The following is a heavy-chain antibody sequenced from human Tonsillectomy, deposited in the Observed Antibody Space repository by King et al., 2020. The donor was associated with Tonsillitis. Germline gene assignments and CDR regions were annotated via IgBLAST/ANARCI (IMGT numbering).Heavy chain of an antibody. V-gene: IGHV1-46*03. CDR1: GYTFTKYS. D-gene: IGHD1-1*01. CDR2: INPSDGST. CDR3: ATQGRGTLGLTMALNWRIPHYPDY. J-gene: IGHJ4*02. Sequence: VQLVESGAEVKKPGASVKVSCKASGYTFTKYSMHWVRQAPGQGLEWMGGINPSDGSTSYAQKFQGRVTMTRDTSTSTVYLELSSLRPEDTAVYYCATQGRGTLGLTMALNWRIPHYPDYWGQGSLVT.